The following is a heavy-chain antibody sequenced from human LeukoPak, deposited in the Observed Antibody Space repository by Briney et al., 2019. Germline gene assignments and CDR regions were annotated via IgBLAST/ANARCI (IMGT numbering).Heavy chain of an antibody. CDR1: GFTFSSYW. V-gene: IGHV3-74*01. J-gene: IGHJ4*02. Sequence: SGGSLRPSCAASGFTFSSYWMHWVRQAPGKGLVWVSRINSDGSSTSYADSVKGRFTISRDNAKNTLYLQMNSLRAEDTAVYYCAREGDLYYFDYWGQGTLVTVSS. D-gene: IGHD3-10*01. CDR3: AREGDLYYFDY. CDR2: INSDGSST.